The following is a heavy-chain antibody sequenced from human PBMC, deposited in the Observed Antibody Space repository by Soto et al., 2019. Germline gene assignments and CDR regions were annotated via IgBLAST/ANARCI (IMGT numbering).Heavy chain of an antibody. CDR1: DDSLTTNKYA. Sequence: SETLSLTCTVSDDSLTTNKYAWTWIRQNPEKGLEWIGYVYSNGNTRSSPSLQSRVSMSVDTSKSHFSLRLSSVTAADTAVYFCARASYFRPSGSYYFVSWGQGTLVTV. D-gene: IGHD3-10*01. CDR3: ARASYFRPSGSYYFVS. V-gene: IGHV4-31*03. J-gene: IGHJ4*02. CDR2: VYSNGNT.